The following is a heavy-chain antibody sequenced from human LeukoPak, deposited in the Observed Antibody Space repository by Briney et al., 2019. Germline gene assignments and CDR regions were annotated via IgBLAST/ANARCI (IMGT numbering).Heavy chain of an antibody. D-gene: IGHD3-3*01. CDR1: EFTFSTYA. Sequence: GGSLRLSCAASEFTFSTYAMHWVRQAPGKGLEWVAVISNDGSIKYYADSVQGRFTISRDNSKNTLSLQMSSLRVEDTAMYYCARNFWSDGLSGFDPWGQGTLVTVSS. V-gene: IGHV3-30*04. CDR2: ISNDGSIK. CDR3: ARNFWSDGLSGFDP. J-gene: IGHJ5*02.